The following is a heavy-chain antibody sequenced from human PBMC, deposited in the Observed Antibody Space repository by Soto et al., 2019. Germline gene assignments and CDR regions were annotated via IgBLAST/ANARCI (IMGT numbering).Heavy chain of an antibody. CDR1: GFTFSSYA. V-gene: IGHV3-23*01. Sequence: EVQLLESGGGLVQPGGSLRLSCAASGFTFSSYAMSWVRQAPGKGLEWVSAISGSGGSTYYADSVKGRFTISRDNSKNTLYLQMNSLRAEDTAVYYCAKKAIFGDLYYYYGMDVWGQGTTVTVSS. CDR2: ISGSGGST. D-gene: IGHD3-3*01. J-gene: IGHJ6*02. CDR3: AKKAIFGDLYYYYGMDV.